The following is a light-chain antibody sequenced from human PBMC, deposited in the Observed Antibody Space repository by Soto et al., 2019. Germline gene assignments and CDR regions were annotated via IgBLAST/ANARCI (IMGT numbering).Light chain of an antibody. V-gene: IGKV1-5*01. CDR3: QQYNSYSQP. CDR1: QSISGW. J-gene: IGKJ1*01. CDR2: DAS. Sequence: DIQMTQSPFTLSASVGDRVTITCRASQSISGWLAWYQQKPGKAPKLLIYDASSLDSGVPSRFSGSGSGTEFTLTISSLQPDDFATYYCQQYNSYSQPFGQGTKVEIK.